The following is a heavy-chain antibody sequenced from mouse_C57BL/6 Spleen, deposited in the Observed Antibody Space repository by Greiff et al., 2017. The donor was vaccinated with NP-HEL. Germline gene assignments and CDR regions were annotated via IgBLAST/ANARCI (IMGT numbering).Heavy chain of an antibody. Sequence: EVQVVESGPGLVKPSQSLSLTCSVTGYSITSGYYWNWIRQFPGNKLEWMGYISYDGSNNYNPSLKNRISITRDTSKNQFFLKLNSVTTEDTATYYCAVITTVVAFDVWGTGTTVTVSS. CDR2: ISYDGSN. D-gene: IGHD1-1*01. V-gene: IGHV3-6*01. CDR1: GYSITSGYY. J-gene: IGHJ1*03. CDR3: AVITTVVAFDV.